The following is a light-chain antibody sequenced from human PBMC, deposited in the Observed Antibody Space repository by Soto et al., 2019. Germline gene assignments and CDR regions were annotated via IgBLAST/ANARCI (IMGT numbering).Light chain of an antibody. J-gene: IGLJ2*01. CDR1: SSDIGGYIY. Sequence: QSALTQPASVSGSPGQSITISCTGTSSDIGGYIYVSWYQHHPGKAPKLLIYDVSNRPSGVSNRFSGSKSGNTASLTSSGLQVEDEADYFCSTYTSSRTRFGGGTQLTV. V-gene: IGLV2-14*03. CDR2: DVS. CDR3: STYTSSRTR.